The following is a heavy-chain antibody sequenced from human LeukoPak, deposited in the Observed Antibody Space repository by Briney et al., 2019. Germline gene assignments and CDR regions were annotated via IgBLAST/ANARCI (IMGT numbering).Heavy chain of an antibody. CDR3: ARVGYCTNGVCSQRIFDY. CDR1: GGSISSSNW. Sequence: PSETLSLTCAVSGGSISSSNWWSWVRQPPGKGLEWIGEIYHGGSTNYNPSLKSRVTISVDTSKNQFSLKLSSVTAADTAVYYCARVGYCTNGVCSQRIFDYWGREPWSPSPQ. D-gene: IGHD2-8*01. V-gene: IGHV4-4*02. CDR2: IYHGGST. J-gene: IGHJ4*02.